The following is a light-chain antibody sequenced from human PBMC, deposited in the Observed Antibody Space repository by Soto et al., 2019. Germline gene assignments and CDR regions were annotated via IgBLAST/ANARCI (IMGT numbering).Light chain of an antibody. V-gene: IGLV2-14*01. CDR1: SNDVGGYNY. Sequence: QSVLTQPASVSGSPGQSITISCTGTSNDVGGYNYVSWYQQHPGKAPKLMIYDVSNRPSGVSNRFSGSKSGNTASLTISGLQTEDEADYYCSSYTGSSTIVFGGGTKLTVL. CDR3: SSYTGSSTIV. CDR2: DVS. J-gene: IGLJ2*01.